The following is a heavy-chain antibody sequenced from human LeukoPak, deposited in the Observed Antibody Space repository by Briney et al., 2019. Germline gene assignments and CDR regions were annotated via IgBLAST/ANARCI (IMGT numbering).Heavy chain of an antibody. CDR2: IRYDGSNK. V-gene: IGHV3-30*02. D-gene: IGHD6-6*01. J-gene: IGHJ1*01. Sequence: GGSLRLSCAASGFTFSSYGMHWVRQAPGKGLEWVAFIRYDGSNKYYADSVKGRFTISRDNSKNTLYLQMNSLRAEDTAVYYCAKDRRIAARTRGAAEYFQHWGQGTLVTVSS. CDR1: GFTFSSYG. CDR3: AKDRRIAARTRGAAEYFQH.